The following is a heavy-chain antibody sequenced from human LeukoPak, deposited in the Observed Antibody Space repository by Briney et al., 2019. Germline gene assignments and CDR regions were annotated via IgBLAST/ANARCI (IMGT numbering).Heavy chain of an antibody. V-gene: IGHV3-9*03. Sequence: SGSSLRLSCAASGFTFDDYAMHWVRQAPGKGLEWVSGISWNSGSIGYADPVKGRFTISGDNAKNSLYLQMNSLRAEDMALYYCAKEGIAAAGFDYWGQGTLVTVSS. D-gene: IGHD6-13*01. CDR1: GFTFDDYA. CDR3: AKEGIAAAGFDY. J-gene: IGHJ4*02. CDR2: ISWNSGSI.